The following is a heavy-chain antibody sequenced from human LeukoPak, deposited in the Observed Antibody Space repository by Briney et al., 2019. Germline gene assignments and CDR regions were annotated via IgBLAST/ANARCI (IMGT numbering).Heavy chain of an antibody. CDR3: ARDNPPFDY. CDR2: IIPILGIA. Sequence: VTSVKVSCKASGGTFSSYAISWVRQAPGQGLEWMGRIIPILGIANYAQKFQGRVTITADKSTSTTYMELSSLRSEDTAVYYCARDNPPFDYWGQGTLVTVSP. V-gene: IGHV1-69*04. J-gene: IGHJ4*02. CDR1: GGTFSSYA.